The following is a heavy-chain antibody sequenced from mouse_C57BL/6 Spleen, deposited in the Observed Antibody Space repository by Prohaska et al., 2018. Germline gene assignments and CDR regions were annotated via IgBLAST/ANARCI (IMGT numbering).Heavy chain of an antibody. Sequence: VQPGGSLSLSCAASGFTFTDYYMSWVRQPPGKALEWLGFIRNKANGYTTEYSASVKGRFTISRDNSQSILYLQMNALRAEDSATYYCARYEKGRVAYWGQGILVTVSA. CDR2: IRNKANGYTT. J-gene: IGHJ3*01. CDR1: GFTFTDYY. D-gene: IGHD3-3*01. V-gene: IGHV7-3*01. CDR3: ARYEKGRVAY.